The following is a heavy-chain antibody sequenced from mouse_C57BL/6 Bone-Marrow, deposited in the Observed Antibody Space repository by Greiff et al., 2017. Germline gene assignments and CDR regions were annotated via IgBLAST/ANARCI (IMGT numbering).Heavy chain of an antibody. CDR3: ARGITTVVDPLFDY. Sequence: VHLVESGAELVKPGASVKISCKASGYTFTSYWMQWVKQRPGQGLEWIGEIDPSDSYTNYNQKFKGKATLTVDTSSSTAYMQLSSLTSEDSAVYYCARGITTVVDPLFDYWGQGTTLTVSS. CDR2: IDPSDSYT. D-gene: IGHD1-1*01. CDR1: GYTFTSYW. J-gene: IGHJ2*01. V-gene: IGHV1-50*01.